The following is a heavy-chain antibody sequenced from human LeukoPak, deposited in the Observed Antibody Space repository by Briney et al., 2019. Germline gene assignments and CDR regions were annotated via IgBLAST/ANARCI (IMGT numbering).Heavy chain of an antibody. CDR1: GGSFRGYY. Sequence: PSETLSLTCAVYGGSFRGYYWSWIRQPPGKGLEWIGEINHSGSTNYNPSLKSRVTISVDTSKNQFSLKLSSVTAADTAVYYCARYRPLRRAFDYWGQGTLVTVSS. CDR3: ARYRPLRRAFDY. CDR2: INHSGST. J-gene: IGHJ4*02. V-gene: IGHV4-34*01.